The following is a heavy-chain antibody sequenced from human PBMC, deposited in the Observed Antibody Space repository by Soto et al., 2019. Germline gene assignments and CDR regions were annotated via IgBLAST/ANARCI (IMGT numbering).Heavy chain of an antibody. CDR1: GFTFSSYW. J-gene: IGHJ3*02. CDR2: IKQDGSER. D-gene: IGHD3-22*01. Sequence: GGSLRLSCAASGFTFSSYWMSWVRQAPGKGLEWVANIKQDGSERYYVDSVKGRFTISRDNAKNSLYLQMNNLRAEDTAVYYCARAFYYDSSVGAFDIWGQGTMVTVSS. V-gene: IGHV3-7*01. CDR3: ARAFYYDSSVGAFDI.